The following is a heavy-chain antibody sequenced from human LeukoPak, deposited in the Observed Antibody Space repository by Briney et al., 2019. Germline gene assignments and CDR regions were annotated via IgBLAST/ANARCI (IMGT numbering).Heavy chain of an antibody. CDR1: GFTFSSYA. D-gene: IGHD3-10*01. CDR2: ISGSGGST. V-gene: IGHV3-23*01. Sequence: GGSLRLSCAASGFTFSSYAMSWVRQAPGNGLEWVSAISGSGGSTKYSGSVKGRFTISRDNSKNTLYLQINSLGADDTAVYYCAKDQDPHSYGSGCYAPFDYWGQGTLVTVSS. CDR3: AKDQDPHSYGSGCYAPFDY. J-gene: IGHJ4*02.